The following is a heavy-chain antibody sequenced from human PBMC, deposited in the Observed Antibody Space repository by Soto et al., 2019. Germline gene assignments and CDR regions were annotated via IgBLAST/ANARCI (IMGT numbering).Heavy chain of an antibody. Sequence: EVQLLESGGGLVQPGGSLRLSCAASGFTFNIYAMTWVRQAPGKGLEWVSAISKSADTTYYADSVKGRFTISRDNSKNTVYLQMNSLRVDDKAVHYCAKDQKGNWNYGLLFDYWGQGSLVTVSS. J-gene: IGHJ4*02. D-gene: IGHD1-7*01. CDR3: AKDQKGNWNYGLLFDY. CDR2: ISKSADTT. V-gene: IGHV3-23*01. CDR1: GFTFNIYA.